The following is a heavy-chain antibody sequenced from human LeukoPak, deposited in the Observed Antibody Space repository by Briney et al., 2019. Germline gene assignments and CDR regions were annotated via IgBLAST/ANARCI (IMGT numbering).Heavy chain of an antibody. Sequence: QAGGSLRLSCAASGFTFSNYAMHWVRQAPGKGLEWVAVIVYDGINKYYADSVKGRFTISRDNSKNTLYLQMNSLRVEDTAVYYCARENSALDYWGHGTLVTVSS. CDR3: ARENSALDY. CDR2: IVYDGINK. CDR1: GFTFSNYA. J-gene: IGHJ4*01. V-gene: IGHV3-30*04. D-gene: IGHD4-11*01.